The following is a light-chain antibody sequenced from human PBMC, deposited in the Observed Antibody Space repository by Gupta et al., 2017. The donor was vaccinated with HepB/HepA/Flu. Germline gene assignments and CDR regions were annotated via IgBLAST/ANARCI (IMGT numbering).Light chain of an antibody. Sequence: QSALTQPASVSGSPGQSNTISCTGTSSDVGSYNLVSWYQQHPGKAPKLMIYEVSKRPAGVANRFSGSKSGNTASLTISGLQDEDEADYYCCSYAGSSTWVFGGGTKLTVL. CDR1: SSDVGSYNL. CDR3: CSYAGSSTWV. CDR2: EVS. J-gene: IGLJ2*01. V-gene: IGLV2-23*02.